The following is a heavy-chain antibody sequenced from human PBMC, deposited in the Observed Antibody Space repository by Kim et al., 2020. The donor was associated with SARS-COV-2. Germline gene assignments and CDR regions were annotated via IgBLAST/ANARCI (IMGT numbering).Heavy chain of an antibody. CDR3: ARRRITMTSRPYYYFDY. J-gene: IGHJ4*02. V-gene: IGHV4-34*01. Sequence: LKSRVTISVDTSKNQFSLKLSSVTAADTAVYYCARRRITMTSRPYYYFDYWGQGTLVTVSS. D-gene: IGHD3-22*01.